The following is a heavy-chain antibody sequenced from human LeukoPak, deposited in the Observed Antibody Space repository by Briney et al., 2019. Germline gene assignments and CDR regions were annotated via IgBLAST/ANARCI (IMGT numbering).Heavy chain of an antibody. D-gene: IGHD5-24*01. CDR2: IHPSGRT. CDR3: ARGQDAFKTGH. CDR1: GGSLRIGSYY. J-gene: IGHJ4*02. V-gene: IGHV4-31*03. Sequence: PSQTLSPTCTVSGGSLRIGSYYWTWVRQHPGKGLEWIGHIHPSGRTSYNPSLTSRVTMSLDTSQNQFSLKLSSVTAADTAIYYCARGQDAFKTGHWGQGTLLTVSS.